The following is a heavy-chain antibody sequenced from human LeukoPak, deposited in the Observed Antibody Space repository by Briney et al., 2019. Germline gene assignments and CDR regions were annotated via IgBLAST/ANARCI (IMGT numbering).Heavy chain of an antibody. D-gene: IGHD2-8*01. CDR2: IIPIFGTA. V-gene: IGHV1-69*05. CDR3: ARGPIMDPNYFDY. J-gene: IGHJ4*02. CDR1: GGTFSSYA. Sequence: ASVKVSCKASGGTFSSYAISWVRQALGQGLEWMGGIIPIFGTANYAQKFQGRVTITTDESTSTAYMELSSLRSEDTAVYYCARGPIMDPNYFDYWGQGTLVTVSS.